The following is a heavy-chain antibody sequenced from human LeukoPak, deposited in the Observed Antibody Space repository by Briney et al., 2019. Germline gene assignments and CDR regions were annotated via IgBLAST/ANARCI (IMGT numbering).Heavy chain of an antibody. CDR1: GFTVSSNY. CDR3: ASSGGDYLLFDD. D-gene: IGHD2-21*02. CDR2: IYSGGNT. V-gene: IGHV3-66*01. J-gene: IGHJ4*02. Sequence: GSLRLSCAASGFTVSSNYMSWVRQAPGKGLEWVSVIYSGGNTYYADSVKGRFTISRDNSKNTLYLQMNSLRAEDTAVYYCASSGGDYLLFDDWGQGTLVTVSS.